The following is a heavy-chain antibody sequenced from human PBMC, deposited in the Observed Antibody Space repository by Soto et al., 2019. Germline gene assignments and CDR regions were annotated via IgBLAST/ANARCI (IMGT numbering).Heavy chain of an antibody. D-gene: IGHD2-8*01. CDR1: GFTFGTYA. J-gene: IGHJ4*01. CDR3: ARAFCTNGVCYYFFDY. V-gene: IGHV3-33*01. CDR2: IYYDGSNR. Sequence: LRLSCAVSGFTFGTYAMHWVRQAPGKGLEWVAVIYYDGSNRYYGDAVKGRFTISRDNSKSTLYLQMSSLRAEDTAVYYCARAFCTNGVCYYFFDYWGHGTLVTVSS.